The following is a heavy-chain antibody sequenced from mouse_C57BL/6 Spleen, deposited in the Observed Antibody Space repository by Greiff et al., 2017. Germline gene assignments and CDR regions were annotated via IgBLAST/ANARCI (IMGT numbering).Heavy chain of an antibody. Sequence: VQLQQSGAELVKPGASVKLSCKASGYTFTEYTIHWVQQRSGQGLEWIGWFYPGSGSIKYNEKFKDKATLTADKSSSTVYMELSRLTSEDSAVYFCARHEGEDYDYDVEFAYWGQGTLVTVSA. V-gene: IGHV1-62-2*01. D-gene: IGHD2-4*01. CDR1: GYTFTEYT. CDR2: FYPGSGSI. CDR3: ARHEGEDYDYDVEFAY. J-gene: IGHJ3*01.